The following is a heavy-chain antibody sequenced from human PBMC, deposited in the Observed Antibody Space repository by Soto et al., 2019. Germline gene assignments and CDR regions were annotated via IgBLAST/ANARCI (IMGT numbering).Heavy chain of an antibody. Sequence: LGESLKISCKGSGYSFTSYWIGWVRQIPGKGLELMGIIYPCDSDTRYSPSFQCQLTISADNSVTTAYLQSSCLKASHTAIYYCATQGGSTGPEYYFDLWGPGTLVTVS. J-gene: IGHJ4*02. D-gene: IGHD3-10*01. V-gene: IGHV5-51*01. CDR2: IYPCDSDT. CDR3: ATQGGSTGPEYYFDL. CDR1: GYSFTSYW.